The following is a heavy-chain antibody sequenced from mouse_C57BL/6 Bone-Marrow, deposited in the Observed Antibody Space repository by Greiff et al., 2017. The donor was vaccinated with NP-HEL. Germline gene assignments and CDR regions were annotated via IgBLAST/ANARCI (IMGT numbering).Heavy chain of an antibody. V-gene: IGHV1-59*01. Sequence: QVQLQQSGAELVRPGTSVKLSCKASGYTFTSYWMHWVKQRPGQGLEWIGVIDPSDSYTKYNQKFKGKATLTVDTSSSTAYMQLSSLTSEDSAVYYCAKPYYGNSYVDYWGQGTTLTVSS. J-gene: IGHJ2*01. CDR3: AKPYYGNSYVDY. CDR1: GYTFTSYW. D-gene: IGHD1-1*01. CDR2: IDPSDSYT.